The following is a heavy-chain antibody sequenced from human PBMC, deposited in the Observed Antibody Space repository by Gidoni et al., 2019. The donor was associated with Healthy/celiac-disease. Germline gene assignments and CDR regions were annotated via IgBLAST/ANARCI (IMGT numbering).Heavy chain of an antibody. D-gene: IGHD3-22*01. CDR3: ARHYYDSRGSVYYYYYYMDV. CDR2: MSGSGGST. J-gene: IGHJ6*03. Sequence: EVQLLESGGGLVQPGGSLRLSCAASGFPFRSYDMSWVRQAPGKGVEGVSAMSGSGGSTYYADSVKGRFTISRDNSKNTLYLQMNSLRAEDTAVYYCARHYYDSRGSVYYYYYYMDVWGKGTTVTVSS. CDR1: GFPFRSYD. V-gene: IGHV3-23*01.